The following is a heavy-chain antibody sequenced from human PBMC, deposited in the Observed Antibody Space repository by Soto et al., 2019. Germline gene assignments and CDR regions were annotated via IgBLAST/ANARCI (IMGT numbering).Heavy chain of an antibody. CDR3: ARDLWVEPELYYYGMDV. Sequence: LSLTCTVSGDSISSADYYWSWIRQTPGKGLEWIGHIFYSGTTYYNPSLKSRLTISVDTSKNHFSLRLTSVTAADTAVYYCARDLWVEPELYYYGMDVWGQGTTVTVSS. D-gene: IGHD1-1*01. V-gene: IGHV4-30-4*01. CDR2: IFYSGTT. CDR1: GDSISSADYY. J-gene: IGHJ6*02.